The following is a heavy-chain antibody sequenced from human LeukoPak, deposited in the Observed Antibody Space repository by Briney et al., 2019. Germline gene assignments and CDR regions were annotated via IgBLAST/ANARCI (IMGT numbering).Heavy chain of an antibody. CDR3: ARDGNYYYGMDV. CDR2: IYHSGST. CDR1: GGSISSGGYS. V-gene: IGHV4-30-2*01. Sequence: SETLSLTCAVSGGSISSGGYSWSWIRQPPGEGLEWIGYIYHSGSTYYNPSLKSRVTISVDRSKNQFSLKLSSVTAADTAVYYCARDGNYYYGMDVWGQGTTVTVSS. J-gene: IGHJ6*02.